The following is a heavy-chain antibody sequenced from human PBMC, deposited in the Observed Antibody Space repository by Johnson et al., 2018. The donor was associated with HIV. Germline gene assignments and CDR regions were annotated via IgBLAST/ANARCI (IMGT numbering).Heavy chain of an antibody. V-gene: IGHV3-20*04. J-gene: IGHJ3*01. CDR2: ISWNGGSA. CDR1: GFGFSDYW. D-gene: IGHD6-25*01. CDR3: ARESGQAFDV. Sequence: VQLVESGGGRVQPGGSLRLSCAASGFGFSDYWMSWVRQAPGKGLEWVSGISWNGGSAAYADSVKGRFTISRDNAKNSLYLQMNTLRVEDTAFYYCARESGQAFDVWGQGTMVTVSS.